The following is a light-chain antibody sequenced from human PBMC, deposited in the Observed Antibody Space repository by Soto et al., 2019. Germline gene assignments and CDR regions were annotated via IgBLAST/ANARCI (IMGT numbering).Light chain of an antibody. Sequence: DIVVTQSPESLAVSLGERATINCRSSQRLLLSSSPENCLAWYQQKPGQPPRLLIYWASTRESGVPDRFSCSGSGTDFTLTISSLQAEDVALYYCQQYYSPPWTFGQGTKVEIK. J-gene: IGKJ1*01. CDR2: WAS. V-gene: IGKV4-1*01. CDR1: QRLLLSSSPENC. CDR3: QQYYSPPWT.